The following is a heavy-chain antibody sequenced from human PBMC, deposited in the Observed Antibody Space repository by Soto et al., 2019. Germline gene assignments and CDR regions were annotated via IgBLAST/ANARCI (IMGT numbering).Heavy chain of an antibody. CDR1: GGSFSGYY. V-gene: IGHV4-34*01. D-gene: IGHD3-9*01. Sequence: PSETLSLTCAVYGGSFSGYYWSWIRQPPGKGLEWIGEINHSGSTNYNPSLKSRVTISVDTSKNQFSLKLSSVTAADTAVYYCARVDLLEPPAGNYGYFDWFPGRYNWFDPWGQGTLVTAPQ. CDR2: INHSGST. CDR3: ARVDLLEPPAGNYGYFDWFPGRYNWFDP. J-gene: IGHJ5*02.